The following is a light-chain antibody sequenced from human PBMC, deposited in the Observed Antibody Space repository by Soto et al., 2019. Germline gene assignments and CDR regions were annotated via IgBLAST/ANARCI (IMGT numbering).Light chain of an antibody. CDR1: SSNIGAGYD. V-gene: IGLV1-40*01. CDR2: GNS. CDR3: HSYDSSLSAVV. J-gene: IGLJ2*01. Sequence: QSVLTQPPSVSGAPGQRVTIACTGSSSNIGAGYDVHWYQQLPGTAPKLLIYGNSNRPSGVPDRFSGSKSGTSASLAITGLQAEYEADYYCHSYDSSLSAVVFGGGTKLTVL.